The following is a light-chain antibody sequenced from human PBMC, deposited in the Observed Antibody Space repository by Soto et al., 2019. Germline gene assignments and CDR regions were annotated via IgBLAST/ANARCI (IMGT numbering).Light chain of an antibody. J-gene: IGKJ5*01. Sequence: EIVMTHSPATLSVSPGERAALSSSASQRVSRNLAWYQQKPGQAPILVISGASTRATGIPDRFSGSGSGTEFTLTISSLQSEDFAVYYCQQYNNWPPITFGQGTRLEIK. CDR3: QQYNNWPPIT. CDR2: GAS. V-gene: IGKV3D-15*01. CDR1: QRVSRN.